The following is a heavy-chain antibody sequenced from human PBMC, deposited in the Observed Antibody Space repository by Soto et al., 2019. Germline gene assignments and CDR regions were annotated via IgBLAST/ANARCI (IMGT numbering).Heavy chain of an antibody. CDR1: GYTFTSYG. V-gene: IGHV1-18*01. CDR2: ISNYNGDT. Sequence: QVQLVQSGAEVKKPGASVKVSCKASGYTFTSYGISWVRQAPGQGLEWMGWISNYNGDTNYAQKLEGRVAXTTDTSTSTAYMELRSLKSDDTAVYYCTRGGQLFAGNYFDYWGQGTLVTVSS. CDR3: TRGGQLFAGNYFDY. J-gene: IGHJ4*02. D-gene: IGHD3-10*02.